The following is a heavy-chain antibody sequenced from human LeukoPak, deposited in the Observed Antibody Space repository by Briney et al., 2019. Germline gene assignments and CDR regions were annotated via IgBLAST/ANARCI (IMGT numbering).Heavy chain of an antibody. Sequence: PGGSLRLSCAASGFTFSSYSMNWVRQAPGKGLEWVSSISTSSSYIYFADSVKGRFTISRDNAKNSLYLQMNSLRAEDTAVYYCAELGITMIGGVWGKGTTVTISS. J-gene: IGHJ6*04. D-gene: IGHD3-10*02. CDR1: GFTFSSYS. V-gene: IGHV3-21*01. CDR2: ISTSSSYI. CDR3: AELGITMIGGV.